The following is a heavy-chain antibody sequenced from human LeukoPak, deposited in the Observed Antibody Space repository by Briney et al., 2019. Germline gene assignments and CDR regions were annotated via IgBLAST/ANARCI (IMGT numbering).Heavy chain of an antibody. CDR2: INPNSGGT. CDR1: GYTFTGYY. D-gene: IGHD1-26*01. Sequence: ASVKVSCKASGYTFTGYYMHWVRQATGQGLEWMGWINPNSGGTNYAQKFRGRVTMTRDTSISTAYMELSRLRSDDRAVYYCAREPRGGDYWGQGTLVTVSS. CDR3: AREPRGGDY. J-gene: IGHJ4*02. V-gene: IGHV1-2*02.